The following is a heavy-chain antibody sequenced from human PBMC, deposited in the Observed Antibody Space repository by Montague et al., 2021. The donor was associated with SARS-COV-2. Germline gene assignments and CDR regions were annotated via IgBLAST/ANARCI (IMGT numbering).Heavy chain of an antibody. J-gene: IGHJ6*03. CDR2: IGTAGDT. CDR3: ARGTAAAPNYYYYYMDV. V-gene: IGHV3-13*01. Sequence: SLRLSCAASGFAFSSYDMHWIRQTTGKGLEWVSAIGTAGDTYYPGSVKGRFTISRENAKNSLFLQMNSLRTGDTAVYYCARGTAAAPNYYYYYMDVWGKGTTVTVSS. CDR1: GFAFSSYD. D-gene: IGHD6-25*01.